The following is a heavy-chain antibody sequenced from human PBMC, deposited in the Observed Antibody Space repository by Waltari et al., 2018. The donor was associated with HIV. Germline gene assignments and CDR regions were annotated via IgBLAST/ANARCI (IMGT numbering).Heavy chain of an antibody. Sequence: EVQLAGSGGDLVEPGGSLVLSCTASGFDFTNYWMGWVGQAIGKGLVWGSKIKKDGGGNPLVDAVTGRCTSVRDNARNSISLQMSRLRVEETAVYYCGKWEVSDGRDWYFDVWGRGTLVTVSS. J-gene: IGHJ2*01. D-gene: IGHD1-26*01. V-gene: IGHV3-7*03. CDR3: GKWEVSDGRDWYFDV. CDR1: GFDFTNYW. CDR2: IKKDGGGN.